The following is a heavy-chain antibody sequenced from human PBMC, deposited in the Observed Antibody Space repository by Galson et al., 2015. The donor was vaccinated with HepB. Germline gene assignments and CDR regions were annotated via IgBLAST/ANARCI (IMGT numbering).Heavy chain of an antibody. CDR2: INPRGGRT. J-gene: IGHJ6*02. CDR3: AKGDTIPGVRIMSHYYGMDV. D-gene: IGHD3-10*01. V-gene: IGHV1-46*01. Sequence: SVKVSCKASGYTFTNYYMHWVRQAPGQGLEWMGMINPRGGRTTYAQKIQGRVTMTWDTSTKIGYMEMRSLRSVDTAVYYCAKGDTIPGVRIMSHYYGMDVWGQGTTVTVSS. CDR1: GYTFTNYY.